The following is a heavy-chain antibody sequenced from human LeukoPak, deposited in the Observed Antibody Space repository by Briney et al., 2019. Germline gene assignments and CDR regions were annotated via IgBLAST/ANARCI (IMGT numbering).Heavy chain of an antibody. CDR3: ARDRMGSYEY. CDR1: GYTFIDYD. CDR2: IKPYSGDT. J-gene: IGHJ4*02. V-gene: IGHV1-2*02. Sequence: ASVKVSFKTSGYTFIDYDLDWVRQAPGQGLEWMGRIKPYSGDTHYPQKFQGRVTMTRDSSASTVYMELNGLVSDDTAVYYCARDRMGSYEYWGQGTLLIVSS. D-gene: IGHD3-10*01.